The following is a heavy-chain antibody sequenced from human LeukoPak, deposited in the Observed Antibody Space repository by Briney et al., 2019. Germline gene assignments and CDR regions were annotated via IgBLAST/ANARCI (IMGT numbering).Heavy chain of an antibody. V-gene: IGHV3-48*02. Sequence: PGGSLRLSCAASGFTFSNYWMHWVRQAPGKGLEWVSYISSSSSTIYYADSVKGRFTVSRDNAKNSLYLQMNSLRDEDTAVYYCASLLRSYFDYWGQGTLVTVSS. CDR2: ISSSSSTI. CDR1: GFTFSNYW. J-gene: IGHJ4*02. CDR3: ASLLRSYFDY.